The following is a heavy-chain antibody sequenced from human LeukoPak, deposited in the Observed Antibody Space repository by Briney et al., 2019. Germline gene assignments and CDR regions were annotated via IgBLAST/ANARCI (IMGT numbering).Heavy chain of an antibody. Sequence: ASVKVSCKASGYTFTSNYIHWVRQAPGQGLEWMGRINPNSGGTNYAQKFQGRVTMTRDTSISTAYMELGRLRSDDTAVYYCAFYDSSGWVDYWGQGTLVTVSS. V-gene: IGHV1-2*06. D-gene: IGHD3-22*01. CDR2: INPNSGGT. CDR3: AFYDSSGWVDY. CDR1: GYTFTSNY. J-gene: IGHJ4*02.